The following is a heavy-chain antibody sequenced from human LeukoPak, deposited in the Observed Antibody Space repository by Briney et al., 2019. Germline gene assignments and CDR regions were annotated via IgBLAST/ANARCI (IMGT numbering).Heavy chain of an antibody. J-gene: IGHJ5*02. CDR2: IYHSGST. CDR3: ARGRDYYDSSGYPLGNWFDP. Sequence: SQTLSLTCAVSGGSISSGGYSWSWIRQPPGKGLEWIGYIYHSGSTYHNPSLKSRVTISVDRSKNQFSLKLSSVTAADTAVYYCARGRDYYDSSGYPLGNWFDPWGQGTLVTVSS. D-gene: IGHD3-22*01. CDR1: GGSISSGGYS. V-gene: IGHV4-30-2*01.